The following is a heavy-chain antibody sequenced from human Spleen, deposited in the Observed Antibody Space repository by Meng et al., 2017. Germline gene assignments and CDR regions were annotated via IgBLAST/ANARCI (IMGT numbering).Heavy chain of an antibody. CDR1: GDSTSNSLYF. J-gene: IGHJ4*02. V-gene: IGHV4-39*01. Sequence: QLQLQESCPGLVKPSETLSLSCSVSGDSTSNSLYFWAWIRQPPGKGLEYIGNVYYSGSTYYNPYLKSRVTISLDTSKNRFYLRLNSVTAADTAVYYCARSPEYFFDYWGQGTLVTVSS. D-gene: IGHD2/OR15-2a*01. CDR3: ARSPEYFFDY. CDR2: VYYSGST.